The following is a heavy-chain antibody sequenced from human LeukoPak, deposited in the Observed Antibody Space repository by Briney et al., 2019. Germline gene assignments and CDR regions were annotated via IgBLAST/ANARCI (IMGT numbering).Heavy chain of an antibody. Sequence: SQTLSLTFAISGDSVSSNSVAWNWIRQSPSRGLEWLGRTYYRSKWYSDYAVSVKSRITINPDASKNQFSLQLNSVTPEDTAVYYCARVIELGRGCDHWGRGSLVSVSS. CDR1: GDSVSSNSVA. CDR3: ARVIELGRGCDH. J-gene: IGHJ4*02. CDR2: TYYRSKWYS. D-gene: IGHD3-16*02. V-gene: IGHV6-1*01.